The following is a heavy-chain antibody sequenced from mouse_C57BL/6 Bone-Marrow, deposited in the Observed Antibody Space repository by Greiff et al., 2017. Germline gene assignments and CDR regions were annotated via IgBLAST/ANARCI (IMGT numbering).Heavy chain of an antibody. V-gene: IGHV1-81*01. CDR1: GYTFTSYG. D-gene: IGHD1-1*01. CDR3: ARIPIYYYGSSPLFAY. Sequence: QVQLQQSGAELARPGASVKLSCKASGYTFTSYGISWVKQRTGQGLEWIGEIYPRSGNTYYNEKFKGKATLTADKSSSTAYMELRSLTSEDSAVYFCARIPIYYYGSSPLFAYWGQGTLVTVSA. CDR2: IYPRSGNT. J-gene: IGHJ3*01.